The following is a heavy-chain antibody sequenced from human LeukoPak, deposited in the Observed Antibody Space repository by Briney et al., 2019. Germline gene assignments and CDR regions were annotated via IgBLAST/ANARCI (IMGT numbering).Heavy chain of an antibody. CDR1: GGTFSSYA. CDR3: ATRADYYDSSGYYYAPQEY. V-gene: IGHV1-69*05. D-gene: IGHD3-22*01. Sequence: GASVKVSCKASGGTFSSYAISWVRQAPGQGLEWMGGIIPIFGTANYAQKFQGRVTITTGESTSTAYMELSSLRSEDTAVYYCATRADYYDSSGYYYAPQEYWGQGTLVTVSS. CDR2: IIPIFGTA. J-gene: IGHJ4*02.